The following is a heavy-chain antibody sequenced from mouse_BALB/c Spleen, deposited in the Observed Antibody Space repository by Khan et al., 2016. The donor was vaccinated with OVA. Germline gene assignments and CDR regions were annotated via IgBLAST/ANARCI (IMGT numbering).Heavy chain of an antibody. CDR2: ISSDGDYT. Sequence: EVELVESGGDLVKPGGSLKISCAASGFTFSSYSMSWVRQTPDKRLEWVATISSDGDYTYYPDSVKGRFTISRDNAKNTLYLQMSSLKSEDTAMYYCASHLTGSFAYWGQGTLVTVSA. V-gene: IGHV5-6*01. CDR3: ASHLTGSFAY. CDR1: GFTFSSYS. D-gene: IGHD4-1*01. J-gene: IGHJ3*01.